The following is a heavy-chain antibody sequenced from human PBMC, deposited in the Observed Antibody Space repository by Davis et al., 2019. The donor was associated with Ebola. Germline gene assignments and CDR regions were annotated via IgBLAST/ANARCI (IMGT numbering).Heavy chain of an antibody. CDR3: ARDWCSSTSCYSYYFDY. CDR2: ITSGGVST. V-gene: IGHV3-23*01. Sequence: GGSLRLSCAASGFTFSSYAMNWVRQAPGKGLEWVSSITSGGVSTFYADSVKGRFTISRDNAKNTLYLQMNSLRAEDTAVYYCARDWCSSTSCYSYYFDYWGQGTLVTVSS. J-gene: IGHJ4*02. D-gene: IGHD2-2*01. CDR1: GFTFSSYA.